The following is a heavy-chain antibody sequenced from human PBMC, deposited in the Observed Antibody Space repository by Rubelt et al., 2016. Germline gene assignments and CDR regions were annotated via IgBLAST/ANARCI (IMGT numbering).Heavy chain of an antibody. D-gene: IGHD2-8*01. J-gene: IGHJ4*02. CDR1: GASITSSGYY. CDR3: ARPQYAWVSTIDY. Sequence: QLQLQESGPGLVKPSETLSLTCTVSGASITSSGYYWGWIRQPPGTGLEWIGSICYSGSFYYNPSLTSRVTISMDTSKNQFSLKLTSMTAADTAVYYCARPQYAWVSTIDYWGQGTLVTVSS. CDR2: ICYSGSF. V-gene: IGHV4-39*01.